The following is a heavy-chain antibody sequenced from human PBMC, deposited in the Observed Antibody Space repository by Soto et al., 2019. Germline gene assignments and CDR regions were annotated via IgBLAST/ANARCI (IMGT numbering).Heavy chain of an antibody. J-gene: IGHJ5*02. D-gene: IGHD6-19*01. Sequence: SETLSLTCTVSGGSISSSSYYWGWIRQPPGKGLEWIGSIYYSGSTYYNPSLKSRVTISVDTSKNQFSLKLSSVTAADTAVYYCARNSALAGQEWFDPWGQGTLVTVSS. CDR3: ARNSALAGQEWFDP. CDR1: GGSISSSSYY. V-gene: IGHV4-39*01. CDR2: IYYSGST.